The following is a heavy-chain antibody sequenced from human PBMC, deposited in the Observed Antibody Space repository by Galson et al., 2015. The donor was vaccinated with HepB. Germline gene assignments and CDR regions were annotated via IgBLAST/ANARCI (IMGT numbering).Heavy chain of an antibody. V-gene: IGHV6-1*01. CDR2: TYFRSQWRI. CDR1: GDSVTSNSAV. D-gene: IGHD4-17*01. Sequence: CAISGDSVTSNSAVWNWIRQSPSRGLEWLGRTYFRSQWRIDYSVSVKSRITINADTSKNQFSLKLNSVTAADTAVYFCARGDSGDSYYMDVWGKGTTVTVSS. CDR3: ARGDSGDSYYMDV. J-gene: IGHJ6*03.